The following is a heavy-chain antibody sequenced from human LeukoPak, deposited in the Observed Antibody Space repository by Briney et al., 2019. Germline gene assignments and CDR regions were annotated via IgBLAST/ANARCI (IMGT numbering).Heavy chain of an antibody. CDR3: XRSVXXAFDX. D-gene: IGHD3-16*02. V-gene: IGHV3-23*01. J-gene: IGHJ4*02. CDR2: ISSSGGST. Sequence: GGSLRLSCAASGFTFSSSAMSWVRQVPGKGLEWVSGISSSGGSTNYADSVRGRFTISRDNSKNTLYVQMNSLRAEDTAVYYCXRSVXXAFDXXXXGTLVTVSS. CDR1: GFTFSSSA.